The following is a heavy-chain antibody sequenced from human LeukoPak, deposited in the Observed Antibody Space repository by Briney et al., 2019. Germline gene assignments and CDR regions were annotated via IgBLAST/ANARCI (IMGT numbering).Heavy chain of an antibody. J-gene: IGHJ5*02. V-gene: IGHV1-2*02. Sequence: VKVSCKASGYTFTGYYMHWVRQAPGQGLEWMGWINPDSGGTNYAQKFQGRVTMTRDTSISTAYMELSRLRSDDTAVYYCARARYCSGGSCRTGQFDPWGQGTLVTVSS. CDR3: ARARYCSGGSCRTGQFDP. CDR1: GYTFTGYY. D-gene: IGHD2-15*01. CDR2: INPDSGGT.